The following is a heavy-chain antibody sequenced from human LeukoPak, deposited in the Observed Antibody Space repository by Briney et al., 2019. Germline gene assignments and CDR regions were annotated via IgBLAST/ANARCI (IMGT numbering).Heavy chain of an antibody. V-gene: IGHV5-51*01. D-gene: IGHD3-9*01. CDR1: GYSFTSYW. CDR2: IYPGDSDT. J-gene: IGHJ5*02. Sequence: GESLRISCQGSGYSFTSYWIGWVRQMPGKGLEWMGIIYPGDSDTRYSPSFQGQVTISADKSISTAYLQWSSLKASDTAMYYCARLARDDILTGQNWFDPWGQGTLVTVSS. CDR3: ARLARDDILTGQNWFDP.